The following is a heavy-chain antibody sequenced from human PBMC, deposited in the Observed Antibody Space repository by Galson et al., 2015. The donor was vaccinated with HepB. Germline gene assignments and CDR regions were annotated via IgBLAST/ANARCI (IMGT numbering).Heavy chain of an antibody. CDR1: RFTFSSYA. D-gene: IGHD2-2*01. Sequence: SLRLSCAASRFTFSSYAMHWVRQAPGKGLEWVAVISNDGTEEHYGDSVKGRFTISRDNSKNTLYLQMNTLSPEDTAVYYCAKVGEWCSRTRCYEVNNGMDVWGQGTTVIVSS. CDR2: ISNDGTEE. J-gene: IGHJ6*02. V-gene: IGHV3-30*18. CDR3: AKVGEWCSRTRCYEVNNGMDV.